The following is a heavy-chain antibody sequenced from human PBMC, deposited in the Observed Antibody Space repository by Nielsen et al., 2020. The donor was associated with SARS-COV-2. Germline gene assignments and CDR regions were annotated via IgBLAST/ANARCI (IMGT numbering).Heavy chain of an antibody. CDR2: IWHDGSKK. D-gene: IGHD3-22*01. Sequence: GESLKISCSASGFTFTTSGMHWVRQAPGKGLEWLAMIWHDGSKKYYADSVEGRFTISRDNSKSTLFLQMNSLRTEDTAVYYCTREGYSDTSGPFDYWGQGTLVTVSS. CDR3: TREGYSDTSGPFDY. V-gene: IGHV3-30*19. CDR1: GFTFTTSG. J-gene: IGHJ4*02.